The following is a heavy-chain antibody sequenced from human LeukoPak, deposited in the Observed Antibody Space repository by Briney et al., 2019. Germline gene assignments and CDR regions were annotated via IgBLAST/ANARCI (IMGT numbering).Heavy chain of an antibody. CDR3: ARDQILVGATLY. V-gene: IGHV3-21*01. D-gene: IGHD1-26*01. Sequence: GGSLRLSCAASGFTFSIYSMNWVRQAPGKGLEWVSSISSSNSYIYYADSVKGRFTISRDNAKNSLYLQMNSLRAEDTAVYYCARDQILVGATLYWGQGTLVTVSS. CDR1: GFTFSIYS. CDR2: ISSSNSYI. J-gene: IGHJ4*02.